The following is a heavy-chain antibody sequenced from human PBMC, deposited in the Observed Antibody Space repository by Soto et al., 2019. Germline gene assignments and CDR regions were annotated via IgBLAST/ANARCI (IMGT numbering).Heavy chain of an antibody. J-gene: IGHJ4*02. CDR3: ARDNGRDFLEHFDH. CDR2: IWSDGNNNK. CDR1: GFTLSTNG. Sequence: QVQLVESGGGVVQPGKSLRLSCAASGFTLSTNGMHWVRQAPGKGLEWVAVIWSDGNNNKYYGDSVKGRFTISRDNSKNTLYLQMNSLRGEDTAVYYCARDNGRDFLEHFDHWGQGTLVTVSS. D-gene: IGHD3-3*01. V-gene: IGHV3-33*01.